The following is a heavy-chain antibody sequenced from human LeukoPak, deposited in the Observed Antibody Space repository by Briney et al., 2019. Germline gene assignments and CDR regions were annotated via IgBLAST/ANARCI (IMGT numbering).Heavy chain of an antibody. V-gene: IGHV4-34*01. CDR3: ARDQRAYYYDSSGYYYNWFDP. D-gene: IGHD3-22*01. CDR2: INHSGST. Sequence: SETLSLTCAVYGGSFSGYYWSWIRQPPGKGLEWIGEINHSGSTNYNPSLKSRVTISVDTSKNQFSLKLSSVTAADTAVYYCARDQRAYYYDSSGYYYNWFDPWGQGTLVTVSS. CDR1: GGSFSGYY. J-gene: IGHJ5*02.